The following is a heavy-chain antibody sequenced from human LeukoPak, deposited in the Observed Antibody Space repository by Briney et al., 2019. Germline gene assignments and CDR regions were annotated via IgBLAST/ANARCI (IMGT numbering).Heavy chain of an antibody. J-gene: IGHJ4*02. CDR3: ARAVGATMGFDY. CDR2: INPNSGGT. Sequence: GASLKVSCKASGYSFTGYYMYWVRQPPGQGPEWMALINPNSGGTNSAQKFQGRVTMTRDTSISTAYMELSSLRSDDTAVYYCARAVGATMGFDYWGQGTLVTVSS. V-gene: IGHV1-2*06. D-gene: IGHD1-26*01. CDR1: GYSFTGYY.